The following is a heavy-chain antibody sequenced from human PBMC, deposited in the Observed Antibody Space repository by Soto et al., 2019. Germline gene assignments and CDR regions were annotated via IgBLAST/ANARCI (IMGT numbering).Heavy chain of an antibody. J-gene: IGHJ6*03. CDR1: GFTFGDYA. CDR2: IRSKAYGGTT. CDR3: TRDLDYYGSGSSIVYYMDV. D-gene: IGHD3-10*01. V-gene: IGHV3-49*03. Sequence: GGSLRLSCTASGFTFGDYAMSWFRQAPGKGLEWVGFIRSKAYGGTTEYAASVKGRFTISRDDSKSIAYLQMNSLKTEDTAVYYCTRDLDYYGSGSSIVYYMDVWGKGTTVTVSS.